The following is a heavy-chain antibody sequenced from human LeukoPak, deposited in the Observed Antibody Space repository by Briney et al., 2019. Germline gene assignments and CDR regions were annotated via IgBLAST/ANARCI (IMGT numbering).Heavy chain of an antibody. CDR3: VREGNELLSKNFDY. J-gene: IGHJ4*02. D-gene: IGHD2-21*02. V-gene: IGHV1-2*02. CDR2: INPHSGGT. CDR1: GFTFTGYY. Sequence: EASVKVSCKASGFTFTGYYIHWVRQAPGQGLEWMGYINPHSGGTSSPQKFQGRVTMTTDTSISAAYMELSSLISDDTAMYYCVREGNELLSKNFDYWGQGTRVTVSS.